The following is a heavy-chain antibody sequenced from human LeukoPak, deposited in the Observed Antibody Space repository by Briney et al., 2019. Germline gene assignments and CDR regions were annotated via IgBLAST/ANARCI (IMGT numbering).Heavy chain of an antibody. V-gene: IGHV3-23*01. CDR2: ISGSGGST. D-gene: IGHD3-22*01. Sequence: PGGSLRLSCAASGFTFSSYEMNWVRQAPGKGLEWVSAISGSGGSTYYADSVKGRFTISRDNSKNTLYLQMNSLRAEDTAVYYCANGYDSSGYSVDHWGQGTLVTVSS. CDR1: GFTFSSYE. CDR3: ANGYDSSGYSVDH. J-gene: IGHJ4*02.